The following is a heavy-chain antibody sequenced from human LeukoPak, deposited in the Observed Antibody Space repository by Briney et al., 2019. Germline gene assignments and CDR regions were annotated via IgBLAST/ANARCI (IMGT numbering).Heavy chain of an antibody. Sequence: ASVKVSCKASGYTFTVYYLHWVRQAPGQGLEWMGWIDPNTGGTNYAQKFQGRVTMTRDTSISTAYMDLSRLRSDDTAVYYCARDIGWELRYYFDYWGQGSLVTVSS. CDR1: GYTFTVYY. CDR2: IDPNTGGT. CDR3: ARDIGWELRYYFDY. D-gene: IGHD1-7*01. V-gene: IGHV1-2*02. J-gene: IGHJ4*02.